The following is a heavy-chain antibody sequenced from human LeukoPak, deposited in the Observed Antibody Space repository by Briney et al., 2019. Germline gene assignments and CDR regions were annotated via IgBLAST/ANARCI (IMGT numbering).Heavy chain of an antibody. Sequence: GGSLRLSCAASGFSFSRYSMNWVRQAPGKGLEWVSYISSSGSTIYYADSVKGRFSISRDNDKNSLYLQTNRLRVEDTAVYYCARDREFGHSTGWYDYWGQGTLVTVSS. CDR1: GFSFSRYS. D-gene: IGHD6-19*01. V-gene: IGHV3-48*01. CDR3: ARDREFGHSTGWYDY. J-gene: IGHJ4*02. CDR2: ISSSGSTI.